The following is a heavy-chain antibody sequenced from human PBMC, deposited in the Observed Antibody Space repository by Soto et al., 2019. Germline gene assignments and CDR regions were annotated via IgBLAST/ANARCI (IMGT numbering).Heavy chain of an antibody. CDR1: GDSITTNGYY. CDR3: ARSHYTYGLLIDY. D-gene: IGHD2-8*01. CDR2: VYSTGST. V-gene: IGHV4-39*01. J-gene: IGHJ4*02. Sequence: PSETLSLTCSVSGDSITTNGYYWGWIRQPPGKGLQWICNVYSTGSTFSHPSLTSRVFISVDTSKNKFSLRLTSVTAEDTAVYYCARSHYTYGLLIDYWGPGIMVTVSS.